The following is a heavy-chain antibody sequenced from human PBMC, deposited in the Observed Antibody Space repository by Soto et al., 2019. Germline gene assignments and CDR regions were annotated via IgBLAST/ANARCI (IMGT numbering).Heavy chain of an antibody. J-gene: IGHJ6*01. Sequence: EVQLVESGGGLVQPGGSLRVSCAASGFTFGSYWMNWVRQAPGKGLVWVSRIDSDGSSTTYADSVKGRFTTSRDNAKNTLYLQMSSLRVEDKALYYCARGRPYGMDVWGQGTTVTVSS. CDR2: IDSDGSST. CDR3: ARGRPYGMDV. CDR1: GFTFGSYW. V-gene: IGHV3-74*01.